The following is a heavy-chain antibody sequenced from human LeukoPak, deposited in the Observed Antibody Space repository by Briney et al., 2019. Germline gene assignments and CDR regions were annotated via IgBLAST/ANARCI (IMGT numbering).Heavy chain of an antibody. CDR3: ARIDPLGFFDQ. J-gene: IGHJ4*02. Sequence: SETLSLACSVSGAFSSRYYWSWVRQPLGKGLEWLGYIFYSGHSNYNPSLTSRISMSVDTSKAQFSLELTSVSAADTAVYYCARIDPLGFFDQWGPGTLVTLCS. CDR2: IFYSGHS. CDR1: GAFSSRYY. V-gene: IGHV4-59*12. D-gene: IGHD3-10*01.